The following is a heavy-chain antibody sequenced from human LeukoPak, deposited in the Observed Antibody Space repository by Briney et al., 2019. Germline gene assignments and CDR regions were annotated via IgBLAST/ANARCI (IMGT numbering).Heavy chain of an antibody. D-gene: IGHD5-18*01. CDR2: ISGSGGST. CDR3: ARESYDLDYYGMDV. Sequence: GGSLRLSCAASGFTFSNYAMSWVRQAPGKGLEWVSAISGSGGSTYYADSVKGRFTISRDNSKNTLYLQMNSLRAEDTAVYYCARESYDLDYYGMDVWGQGTTVTVSS. J-gene: IGHJ6*02. V-gene: IGHV3-23*01. CDR1: GFTFSNYA.